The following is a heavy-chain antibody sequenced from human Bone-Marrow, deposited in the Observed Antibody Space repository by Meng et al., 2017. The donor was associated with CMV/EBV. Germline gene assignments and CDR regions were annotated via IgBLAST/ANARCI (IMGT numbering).Heavy chain of an antibody. CDR3: ARLGRLRFLDY. CDR1: GYSFNNYW. CDR2: IYPGDSDA. Sequence: KVSCKGFGYSFNNYWIGWVRQMPGKGLEWMGIIYPGDSDASYGPSFQGQITISADKSISTAYLQWTSLKASDTAMYYCARLGRLRFLDYWGQGTLVTVSS. D-gene: IGHD5-12*01. J-gene: IGHJ4*02. V-gene: IGHV5-51*01.